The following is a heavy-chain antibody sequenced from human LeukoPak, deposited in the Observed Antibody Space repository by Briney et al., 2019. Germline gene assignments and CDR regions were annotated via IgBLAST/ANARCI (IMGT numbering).Heavy chain of an antibody. Sequence: GGSLTLLCAASGFTFREYGMHWVRQARGKGPEWVAVISYDGDVKHYADSAKGRFTISRDNAKDTLFLEISSLREDDTAVYYCEKVLSSLQYYLAMDVWGKGTTVIVSS. D-gene: IGHD2/OR15-2a*01. CDR2: ISYDGDVK. V-gene: IGHV3-30*18. J-gene: IGHJ6*04. CDR1: GFTFREYG. CDR3: EKVLSSLQYYLAMDV.